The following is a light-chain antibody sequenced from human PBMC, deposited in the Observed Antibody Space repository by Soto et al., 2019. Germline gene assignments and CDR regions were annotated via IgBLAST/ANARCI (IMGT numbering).Light chain of an antibody. CDR2: GAS. CDR1: QSVSSN. J-gene: IGKJ2*01. Sequence: EIVMTQSPATMSVSPGERATLSCRASQSVSSNLAWYQQKPGQAHRLLIYGASTRATGIPARFSGSGSGTEFTLIISSLQSEDFALYYCQQYNNWPPYTFGQGTKLEIK. V-gene: IGKV3-15*01. CDR3: QQYNNWPPYT.